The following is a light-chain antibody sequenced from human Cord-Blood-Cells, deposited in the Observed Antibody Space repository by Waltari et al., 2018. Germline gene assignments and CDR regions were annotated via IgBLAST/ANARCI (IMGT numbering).Light chain of an antibody. J-gene: IGKJ2*03. Sequence: DIQMTQSPSSLSASVGDRVTTTCLASQSISSYLNWYQQKPGKAPKLLIYAASSLQSGVPSRFSGSGSGTDFNFTISSLQPEDFATDYCKQRYSTNSFGQGTKLEIK. CDR1: QSISSY. CDR2: AAS. V-gene: IGKV1-39*01. CDR3: KQRYSTNS.